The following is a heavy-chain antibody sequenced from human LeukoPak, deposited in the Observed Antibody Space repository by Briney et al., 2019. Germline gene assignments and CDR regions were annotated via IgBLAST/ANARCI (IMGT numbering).Heavy chain of an antibody. CDR3: AKIYGSGNQAFDY. CDR1: GFTFSSYA. CDR2: ISYDGSNK. D-gene: IGHD3-10*01. J-gene: IGHJ4*02. Sequence: GGSLRLSCAASGFTFSSYAMHWVRQAPGKGLEWVAVISYDGSNKYYADSVKGRFTISRDNAMDSLYLRMNNLRVEDTALYYCAKIYGSGNQAFDYWGQGTLVTVSS. V-gene: IGHV3-30-3*01.